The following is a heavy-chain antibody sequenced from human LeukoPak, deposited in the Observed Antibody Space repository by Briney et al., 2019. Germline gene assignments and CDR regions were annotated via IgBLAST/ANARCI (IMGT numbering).Heavy chain of an antibody. CDR1: GYTFTSYY. J-gene: IGHJ4*02. V-gene: IGHV1-46*01. CDR3: TRGGYCSSTSCLDLDY. CDR2: INPSGGST. D-gene: IGHD2-2*01. Sequence: ASVKVSCKASGYTFTSYYMHWVRQAPGQGLEWMGIINPSGGSTSYAQKFQGRVTMTRDTSTSTVYMELSSLRSEDTAVYYCTRGGYCSSTSCLDLDYWGQGTLVTVSS.